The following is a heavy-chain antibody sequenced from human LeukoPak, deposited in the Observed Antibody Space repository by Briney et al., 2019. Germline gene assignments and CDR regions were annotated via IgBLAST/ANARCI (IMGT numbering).Heavy chain of an antibody. V-gene: IGHV4-59*01. CDR3: ARVSRDYYDSSGHFDY. Sequence: SETLSLTCTVSGGSISSCYWSWIRQPPGKGLEWIGYIYYSGSTNYNPSLKSRVTISVDTSKNQFSLKLSSVTAADTAVYYCARVSRDYYDSSGHFDYWGQGTLVTVSS. CDR1: GGSISSCY. J-gene: IGHJ4*02. D-gene: IGHD3-22*01. CDR2: IYYSGST.